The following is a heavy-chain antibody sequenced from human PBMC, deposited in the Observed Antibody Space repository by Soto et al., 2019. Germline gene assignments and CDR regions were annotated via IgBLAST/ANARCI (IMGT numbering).Heavy chain of an antibody. V-gene: IGHV1-69*06. CDR3: AIDHGLVAGTMYFDY. D-gene: IGHD6-19*01. Sequence: QVQLVQSGAEVKKPGSSVKVSCKASGGTFDTFAISWVRQAPGQGLEWMGGIIPIFGTANYAQKFQDRVRMSADKSTSTAHMELSSLRSDDTAVYYCAIDHGLVAGTMYFDYWGQGTLVTVSS. J-gene: IGHJ4*02. CDR1: GGTFDTFA. CDR2: IIPIFGTA.